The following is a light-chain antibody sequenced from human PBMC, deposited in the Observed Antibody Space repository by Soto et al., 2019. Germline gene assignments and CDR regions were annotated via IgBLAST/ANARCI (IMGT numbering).Light chain of an antibody. V-gene: IGLV1-44*01. CDR2: NNN. CDR1: SSNIGSNT. CDR3: AAWDGSLKGVV. J-gene: IGLJ2*01. Sequence: QLVLTQPPSASGTPGQRVTLSCSGSSSNIGSNTVNWYQQFPGTAPKLLMYNNNQRPSGVPDRFSGSKSGTSASLAISGLQSEDEADYYCAAWDGSLKGVVFGGGTKVTVL.